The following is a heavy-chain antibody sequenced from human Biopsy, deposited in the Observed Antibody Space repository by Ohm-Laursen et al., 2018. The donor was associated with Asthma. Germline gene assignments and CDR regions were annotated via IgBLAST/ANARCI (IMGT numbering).Heavy chain of an antibody. Sequence: SQTLSLTCTVSYGSITSGGYYWTWIRRHPGKGLEWIGFIYYSGSTYYNPSLKSRVSISIDTSKNQFSLKLSSVTAADTAVYYCVRAVRNEQWLAPFDYWGQGKPVTVSS. CDR3: VRAVRNEQWLAPFDY. V-gene: IGHV4-31*03. J-gene: IGHJ4*02. CDR1: YGSITSGGYY. CDR2: IYYSGST. D-gene: IGHD6-19*01.